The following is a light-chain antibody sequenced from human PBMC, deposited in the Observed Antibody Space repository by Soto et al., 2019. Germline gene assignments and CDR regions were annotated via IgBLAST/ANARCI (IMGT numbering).Light chain of an antibody. V-gene: IGKV3-11*01. Sequence: IVMTQSLATLSVSPWERATLSCRASQSVSSDLAWYQQKPGQAPRLLIYDASNRATGIPARFSGSGSGTDFTLTINSLAPEDFAIYYCQQRSDAVTFGQGTRLEIK. CDR3: QQRSDAVT. J-gene: IGKJ5*01. CDR2: DAS. CDR1: QSVSSD.